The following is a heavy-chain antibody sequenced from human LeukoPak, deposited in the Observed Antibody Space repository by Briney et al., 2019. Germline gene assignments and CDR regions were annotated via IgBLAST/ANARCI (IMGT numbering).Heavy chain of an antibody. J-gene: IGHJ4*02. D-gene: IGHD6-19*01. V-gene: IGHV4-30-4*08. CDR2: IYYSGST. CDR3: AREGRIAVAGLFDY. Sequence: SQTLSLTCTVSGGSISSGDYYWSWIRQPPGKGLEWIGYIYYSGSTYYNPSLKSRATISVDTSKNQFSLKLSSVTAADTAVYYCAREGRIAVAGLFDYWGQGTLVTVSS. CDR1: GGSISSGDYY.